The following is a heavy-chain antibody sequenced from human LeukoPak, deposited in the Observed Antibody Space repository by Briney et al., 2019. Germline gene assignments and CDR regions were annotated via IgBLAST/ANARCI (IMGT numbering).Heavy chain of an antibody. CDR3: AREGANYYDSSGYYSR. V-gene: IGHV3-11*01. CDR2: ISSGGSTI. D-gene: IGHD3-22*01. J-gene: IGHJ4*02. Sequence: GGSLRLSCAASGFTFSDYYMSWIRQAAGKGLEWVSYISSGGSTIYYADSVKGRFTISRDNANNSLYLQMNSLRAEDTAVYYCAREGANYYDSSGYYSRWGQGTLVTVSS. CDR1: GFTFSDYY.